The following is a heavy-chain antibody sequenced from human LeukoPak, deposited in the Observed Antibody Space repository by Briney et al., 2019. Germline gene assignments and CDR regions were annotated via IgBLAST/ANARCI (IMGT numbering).Heavy chain of an antibody. J-gene: IGHJ4*02. CDR2: IYHSGST. CDR3: ARGQPDYGDYNVDY. Sequence: SETLSLTCAVYGGSFSGYYWSWIRQPPGKGLEWIGEIYHSGSTNYNPSLKSRVTISVDTSKNQFSLKLSSVTAADTAVYYCARGQPDYGDYNVDYWGQGTLVTVSS. CDR1: GGSFSGYY. V-gene: IGHV4-34*01. D-gene: IGHD4-17*01.